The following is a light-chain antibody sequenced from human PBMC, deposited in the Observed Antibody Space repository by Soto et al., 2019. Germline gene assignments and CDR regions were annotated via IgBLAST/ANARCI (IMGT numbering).Light chain of an antibody. V-gene: IGLV2-14*01. J-gene: IGLJ1*01. Sequence: QLVLTQPASVSGSPGQSITISCTGTSSDVGGYNYVSWYQQHPGKAPKLMIYEVSNRPSRVSNRFSGSKSGNTASLTISGLQAEDEADYYCSSYTRSSTSYVFGTGTQLTVL. CDR1: SSDVGGYNY. CDR2: EVS. CDR3: SSYTRSSTSYV.